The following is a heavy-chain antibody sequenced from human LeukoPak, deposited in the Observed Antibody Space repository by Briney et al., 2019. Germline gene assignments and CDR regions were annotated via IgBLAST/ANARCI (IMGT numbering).Heavy chain of an antibody. CDR1: GGSISSYY. D-gene: IGHD2-2*02. Sequence: PSETLSLTCTVSGGSISSYYWSWIRQPPGKGLEWIGYIHYSGSTNYNPSLKSRVTISVDTSKNQFSLKLSSVTAADTAVYYCARHIVVVPAAISPNWFDPWGQGTLVTVSS. CDR3: ARHIVVVPAAISPNWFDP. CDR2: IHYSGST. J-gene: IGHJ5*02. V-gene: IGHV4-59*08.